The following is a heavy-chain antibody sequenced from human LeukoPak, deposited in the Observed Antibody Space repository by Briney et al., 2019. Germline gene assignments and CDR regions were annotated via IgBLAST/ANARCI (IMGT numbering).Heavy chain of an antibody. CDR1: GFTFSSYW. CDR3: AKERSSSWYDY. CDR2: MNSDGSST. D-gene: IGHD6-13*01. J-gene: IGHJ4*02. V-gene: IGHV3-74*01. Sequence: QAGGSLRLSCAASGFTFSSYWMHRVRQAPGKGLVWVSRMNSDGSSTNYADAVKGRFTISRDNAKNTLYLQMNSLRAEDTAVYYCAKERSSSWYDYWGQGTLSPSPQ.